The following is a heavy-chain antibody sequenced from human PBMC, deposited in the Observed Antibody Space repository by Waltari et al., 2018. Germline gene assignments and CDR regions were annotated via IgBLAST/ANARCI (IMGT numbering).Heavy chain of an antibody. CDR2: IYPGDPET. D-gene: IGHD3-22*01. J-gene: IGHJ6*02. CDR1: GYSFTSYW. CDR3: ARSSGMSLYYYYGMDV. V-gene: IGHV5-51*03. Sequence: EVQLVQSGAEVKKPGESLKISCKGSGYSFTSYWIGWVRQMPGKGLEWMGVIYPGDPETRSSPSFQGQVTISADKSISTAYLQWSSLKASDTAMYYCARSSGMSLYYYYGMDVWGQGTTVTVSS.